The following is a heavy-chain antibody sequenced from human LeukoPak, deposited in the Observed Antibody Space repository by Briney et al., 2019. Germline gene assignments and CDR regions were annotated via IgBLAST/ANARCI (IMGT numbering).Heavy chain of an antibody. J-gene: IGHJ4*02. CDR2: INAGNGNT. Sequence: ASVKVSRKASGYTFTSYAMHWVRQAPGQRLEWMGWINAGNGNTKYSQKFQGRVTITRDTSASTAYMELSSLRSEDTAVYYCAREYYGSGSYFIDYWGQGTLVTVSS. CDR1: GYTFTSYA. V-gene: IGHV1-3*01. D-gene: IGHD3-10*01. CDR3: AREYYGSGSYFIDY.